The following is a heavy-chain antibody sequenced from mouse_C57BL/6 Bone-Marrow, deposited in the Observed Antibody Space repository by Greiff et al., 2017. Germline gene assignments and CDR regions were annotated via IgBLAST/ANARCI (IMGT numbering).Heavy chain of an antibody. CDR3: ARLSY. V-gene: IGHV1-61*01. Sequence: QVHVKQPGAELVRPGSSVKLSCKASGYTFTSYWMDWVKQRPGQGLEWIGNIYPSDSETHYNQKFKDKATLTVDKSSSTAYMQLSSLTSEDSAVYYCARLSYWGQGTSVTVSS. CDR1: GYTFTSYW. CDR2: IYPSDSET. J-gene: IGHJ4*01.